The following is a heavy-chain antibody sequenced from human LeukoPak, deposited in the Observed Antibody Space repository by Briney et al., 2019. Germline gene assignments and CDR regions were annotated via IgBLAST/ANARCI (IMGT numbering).Heavy chain of an antibody. CDR2: ISSSGSTI. CDR3: AREAPPLGGSGSYFDY. V-gene: IGHV3-11*01. Sequence: GGSLRLSCAASGFTFSDYYMSWIRQAPEKGLEWVSYISSSGSTIYYADSVKGRFAISRDNAKNSLYLQMNSLRAEDTAVYYCAREAPPLGGSGSYFDYWGQGTLVTVSS. D-gene: IGHD3-10*01. CDR1: GFTFSDYY. J-gene: IGHJ4*02.